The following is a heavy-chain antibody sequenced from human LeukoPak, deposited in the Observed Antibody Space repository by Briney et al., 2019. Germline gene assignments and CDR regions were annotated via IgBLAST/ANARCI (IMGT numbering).Heavy chain of an antibody. J-gene: IGHJ4*02. CDR1: GFTFSNYA. Sequence: GGSPRLSCAASGFTFSNYAMHWVRQAPGKGLEWVALLSHDGSSEYYGDSMKGRFTISRDNSRNTFYLQMNSLRAEDTAVYYCASRFEWLSSFDYWGQGTLVTVSS. D-gene: IGHD3-3*01. V-gene: IGHV3-30*03. CDR3: ASRFEWLSSFDY. CDR2: LSHDGSSE.